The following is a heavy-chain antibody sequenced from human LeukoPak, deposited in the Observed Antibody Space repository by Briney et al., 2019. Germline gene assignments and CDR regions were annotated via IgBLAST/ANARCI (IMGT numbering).Heavy chain of an antibody. J-gene: IGHJ5*02. CDR3: ARSYREDDFWSGSTHIGFDP. V-gene: IGHV1-18*01. D-gene: IGHD3-3*01. Sequence: ASVKVSCRASGYTFTSYGISWVRQALGQGLEWMGWISAYNGNTNYAQKLQGRVTMTTDTSTSTAYMELRSLRSDDTAVYYCARSYREDDFWSGSTHIGFDPWGQGTLVTVSS. CDR2: ISAYNGNT. CDR1: GYTFTSYG.